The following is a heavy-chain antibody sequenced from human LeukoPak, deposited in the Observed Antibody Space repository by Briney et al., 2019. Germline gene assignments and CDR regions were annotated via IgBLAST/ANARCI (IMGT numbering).Heavy chain of an antibody. CDR2: IKPSGGST. D-gene: IGHD3-22*01. CDR3: ARDSTPSRITVIGGDY. Sequence: ASVKVSCKASGYTFTSYYMHWVRQAPGQGLEWMGIIKPSGGSTTYAQKFQGRVTMTRDTSTSTVYMGLSSLRSEDTAVYYCARDSTPSRITVIGGDYWGQGTLVTVSS. V-gene: IGHV1-46*01. CDR1: GYTFTSYY. J-gene: IGHJ4*02.